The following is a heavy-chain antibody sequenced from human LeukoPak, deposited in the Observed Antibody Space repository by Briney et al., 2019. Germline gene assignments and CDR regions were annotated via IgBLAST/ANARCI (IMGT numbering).Heavy chain of an antibody. Sequence: GASVKVSFKASGYTFTYRYLHWVRQAPGQALEWMGWITPFNGNTNYAQKFQDRVTITRDRSMSTAYMELSSLRSEDTAMYYCARSEFKGAFDIWGQGTMVTVSS. CDR1: GYTFTYRY. CDR3: ARSEFKGAFDI. CDR2: ITPFNGNT. J-gene: IGHJ3*02. V-gene: IGHV1-45*02.